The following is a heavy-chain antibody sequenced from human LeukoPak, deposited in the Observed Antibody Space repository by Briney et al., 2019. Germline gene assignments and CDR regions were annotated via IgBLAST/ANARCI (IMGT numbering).Heavy chain of an antibody. CDR2: IIPIFGTA. D-gene: IGHD6-13*01. Sequence: SVKVSCKASGGTFSSYAISWVRQAPGQGLEWMGGIIPIFGTANYAQKFQGRVTITADESTSTAYMELSSLRSGDTAVYYCARGSQQLEPNPLDYWGQGTLVTVSS. V-gene: IGHV1-69*13. J-gene: IGHJ4*02. CDR3: ARGSQQLEPNPLDY. CDR1: GGTFSSYA.